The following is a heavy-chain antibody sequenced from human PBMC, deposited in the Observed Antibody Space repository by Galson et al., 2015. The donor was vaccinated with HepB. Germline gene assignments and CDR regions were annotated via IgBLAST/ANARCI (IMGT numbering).Heavy chain of an antibody. CDR3: AKWSTMAFAFDI. Sequence: SLRLSCAASGFTFSSYGMHWVRQAPGKGLEWVAIISYDGNNKYYADSVKGRFTISRDNSKNTLYLQMNSLRAEDTAVYYCAKWSTMAFAFDIWGQGTMVTVSS. V-gene: IGHV3-30*18. CDR2: ISYDGNNK. CDR1: GFTFSSYG. D-gene: IGHD5-24*01. J-gene: IGHJ3*02.